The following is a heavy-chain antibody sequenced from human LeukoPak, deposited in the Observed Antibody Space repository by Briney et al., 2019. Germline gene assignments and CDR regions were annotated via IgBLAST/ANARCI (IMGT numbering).Heavy chain of an antibody. CDR2: INPNSGGT. Sequence: ASVKVSCKASGYTFTGYYMHWVRQAPGQGLEWMGWINPNSGGTNYAQKFQGRVTMTRDTSISTAYMELSRLRSDDTAVYYCARAFAAKSYYDFWSGYLNDYFDYWGQGTLVTVSS. V-gene: IGHV1-2*02. CDR1: GYTFTGYY. J-gene: IGHJ4*02. CDR3: ARAFAAKSYYDFWSGYLNDYFDY. D-gene: IGHD3-3*01.